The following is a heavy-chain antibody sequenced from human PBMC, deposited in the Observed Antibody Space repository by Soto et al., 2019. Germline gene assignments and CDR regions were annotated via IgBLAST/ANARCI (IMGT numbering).Heavy chain of an antibody. CDR2: ISYDGSNK. CDR1: GFTFSSYA. Sequence: PGGSLRLSCAASGFTFSSYAMHWVRQAPGKGLEWVAVISYDGSNKYYADSVKGRFTISRDNSKNTLYLQMNSLRAEDTAVYYCARDSPYYYDSSGYPFDYWGQGTLVTVSS. CDR3: ARDSPYYYDSSGYPFDY. D-gene: IGHD3-22*01. V-gene: IGHV3-30-3*01. J-gene: IGHJ4*02.